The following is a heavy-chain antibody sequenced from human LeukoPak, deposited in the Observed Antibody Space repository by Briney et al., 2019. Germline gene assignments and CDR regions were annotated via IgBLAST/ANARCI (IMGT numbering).Heavy chain of an antibody. Sequence: PGGSLRLSCAASGFTFSSYAMSWVRQAPGKGLEWVSSISGSGGTTDYADSVKGRFTISRDNSENTLYLQMNSLRAEDTAVYYCAKESSGWYDYFDFWGQGTLVTVSS. CDR2: ISGSGGTT. J-gene: IGHJ4*02. CDR1: GFTFSSYA. D-gene: IGHD6-19*01. CDR3: AKESSGWYDYFDF. V-gene: IGHV3-23*01.